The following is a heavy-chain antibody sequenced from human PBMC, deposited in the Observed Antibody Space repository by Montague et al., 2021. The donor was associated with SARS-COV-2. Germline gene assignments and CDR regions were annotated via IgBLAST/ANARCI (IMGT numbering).Heavy chain of an antibody. CDR1: GFTFSSYE. D-gene: IGHD3-9*01. V-gene: IGHV3-48*03. Sequence: SLRLSCAASGFTFSSYEMNWVRQAPGKGLEWVSYISSSGSTIYYADSVKGRFTISRDNAKNSLYLQMNSLRAEDTAVYYCASNVLRYFDWLFPADAFDIWAKGQWSPSLQ. J-gene: IGHJ3*02. CDR2: ISSSGSTI. CDR3: ASNVLRYFDWLFPADAFDI.